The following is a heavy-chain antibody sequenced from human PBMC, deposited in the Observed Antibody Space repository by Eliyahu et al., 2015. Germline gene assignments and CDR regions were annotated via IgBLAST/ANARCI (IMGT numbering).Heavy chain of an antibody. V-gene: IGHV4-31*03. CDR2: IYYSGST. D-gene: IGHD4-17*01. CDR3: ATVTTLYGTY. CDR1: GGSXSSGGYY. Sequence: QVQLQESGPGLVXPSQTLSLTCXVSGGSXSSGGYYWSWXRQHPGKGLEWIGYIYYSGSTYYXPSLKSRVTISVDTSKNQFSLKLSSVTAADXAVYYCATVTTLYGTYWGQGTLVTVSS. J-gene: IGHJ4*02.